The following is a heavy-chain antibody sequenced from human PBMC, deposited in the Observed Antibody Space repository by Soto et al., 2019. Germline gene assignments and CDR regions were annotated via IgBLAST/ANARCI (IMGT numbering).Heavy chain of an antibody. J-gene: IGHJ4*02. CDR3: ATLDTAMVFDY. CDR2: ISSSSSYI. D-gene: IGHD5-18*01. CDR1: GFTFSSYS. V-gene: IGHV3-21*01. Sequence: EVQLVESGGGLVKPGGSLRLSCAASGFTFSSYSMNWVRQAPGKGLEWVSSISSSSSYIYYADSVKGRFTISRDNAKNSLYLQMNSLRAADTAVYYCATLDTAMVFDYWGQGTLVTVSS.